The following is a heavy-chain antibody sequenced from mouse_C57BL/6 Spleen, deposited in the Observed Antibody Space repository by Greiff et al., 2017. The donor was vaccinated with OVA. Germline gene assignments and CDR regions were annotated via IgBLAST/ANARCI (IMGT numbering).Heavy chain of an antibody. D-gene: IGHD1-1*01. CDR1: GYTFTSYW. CDR2: INPSNGGT. Sequence: QVQLQQPGTELVKPGASVKLSCKASGYTFTSYWMHWVKQRPGQGLEWIGNINPSNGGTKYNEKFKSKATLTVDKSSSTAYMQLSSLTSEDSAVYYCARSLYGSRPSFDYWGQGTTLTVSS. J-gene: IGHJ2*01. V-gene: IGHV1-53*01. CDR3: ARSLYGSRPSFDY.